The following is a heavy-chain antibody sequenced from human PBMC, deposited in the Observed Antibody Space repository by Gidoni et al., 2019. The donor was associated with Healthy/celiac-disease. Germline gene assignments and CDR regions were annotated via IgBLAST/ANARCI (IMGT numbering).Heavy chain of an antibody. V-gene: IGHV4-4*07. Sequence: QVQLQESGPGLVKPSETLSLTCTVPGGSISSYYWSWIRQPAGKGLEWIGRIYTSGSTNYNPSLKSRVTMSVDTSKNQFSLKLSSVTAADTAVYYCARDSVLRELPDYYGMDVWGQGTTVTVSS. D-gene: IGHD3-16*01. CDR2: IYTSGST. J-gene: IGHJ6*02. CDR3: ARDSVLRELPDYYGMDV. CDR1: GGSISSYY.